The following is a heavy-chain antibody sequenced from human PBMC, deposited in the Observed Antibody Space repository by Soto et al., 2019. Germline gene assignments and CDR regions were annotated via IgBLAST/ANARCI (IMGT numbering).Heavy chain of an antibody. Sequence: QVQLVQSGAEVKKPGASVKVSCKASGYTFTSYGISWVRRAPGQGLEWMGWISAYNGNTNYAQKLQGRVTMTTDTSTSTAYMELRSLRSDDTAVYYCARDRFDVGATNWFDPWGQGTLVTVSS. CDR2: ISAYNGNT. D-gene: IGHD1-26*01. V-gene: IGHV1-18*01. CDR3: ARDRFDVGATNWFDP. J-gene: IGHJ5*02. CDR1: GYTFTSYG.